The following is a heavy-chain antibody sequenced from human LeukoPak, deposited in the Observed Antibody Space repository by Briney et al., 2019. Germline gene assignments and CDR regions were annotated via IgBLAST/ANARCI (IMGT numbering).Heavy chain of an antibody. V-gene: IGHV3-49*04. CDR2: IRSKAYGGTT. D-gene: IGHD6-6*01. J-gene: IGHJ4*02. Sequence: GGSLRLSCAASGFTFSSHAMSWVRQAPGKGLEWVGFIRSKAYGGTTEYAASVKGRFTISRDDSKSIAYLQMNSLKTEDTAVYYCTRALAARPIGRYWGQGTLVTVSS. CDR3: TRALAARPIGRY. CDR1: GFTFSSHA.